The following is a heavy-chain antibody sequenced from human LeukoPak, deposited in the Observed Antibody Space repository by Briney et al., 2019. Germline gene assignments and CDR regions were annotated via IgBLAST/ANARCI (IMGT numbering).Heavy chain of an antibody. J-gene: IGHJ4*02. CDR1: GGAISSNY. D-gene: IGHD6-19*01. Sequence: SKTLSLTCTDPGGAISSNYWSWIRQPPGKGLEWIGYIYYSGSTNYNPSLKSRVTMSVDTSKNQFSLKLSSVTAADTAVYYCARDRIAVAGIFDYWGQGTLVTVSS. V-gene: IGHV4-59*12. CDR2: IYYSGST. CDR3: ARDRIAVAGIFDY.